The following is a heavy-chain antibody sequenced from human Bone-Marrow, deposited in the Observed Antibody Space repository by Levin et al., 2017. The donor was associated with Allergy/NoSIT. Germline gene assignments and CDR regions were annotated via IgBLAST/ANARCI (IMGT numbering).Heavy chain of an antibody. CDR2: ISYDGSNK. CDR3: ARGPRGYSGYDQYGVGESLDY. V-gene: IGHV3-30*04. Sequence: GGSLRLSCAASGFTFSSYAMHWVRQAPGKGLEWVAVISYDGSNKYYADSVKGRFTISRDNSKNTLYLQMNSLRAEDTAVYYCARGPRGYSGYDQYGVGESLDYWGQGTLVTVSS. D-gene: IGHD5-12*01. J-gene: IGHJ4*02. CDR1: GFTFSSYA.